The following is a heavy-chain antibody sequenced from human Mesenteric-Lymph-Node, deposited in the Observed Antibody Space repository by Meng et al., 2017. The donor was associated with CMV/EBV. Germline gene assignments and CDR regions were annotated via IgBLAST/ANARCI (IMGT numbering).Heavy chain of an antibody. V-gene: IGHV1-2*06. J-gene: IGHJ5*02. CDR1: GYSFTGYS. CDR3: GRGQQTFDP. Sequence: QVQLVQSGAEVKKPAALVKVSCKASGYSFTGYSIHWVRQAPGQGLEWMGRISPNTGDTIYEENFQGRVTMTRDTSINTAYMELSSLTSDDTAVYYCGRGQQTFDPWGQGTLVTVSS. D-gene: IGHD1-1*01. CDR2: ISPNTGDT.